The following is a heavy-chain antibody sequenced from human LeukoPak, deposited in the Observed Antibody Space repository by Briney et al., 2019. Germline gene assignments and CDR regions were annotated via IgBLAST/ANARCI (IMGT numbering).Heavy chain of an antibody. CDR3: ARVSLAYGSGSRHAVRGANWFDP. J-gene: IGHJ5*02. CDR1: GYTFTSYG. Sequence: ASVKVSCKASGYTFTSYGISWVRQAPGQGLEWMGWISAYNGNTNYAQKLQGRDTMTTDTSTSTAYMELRSLRSDDTAVYYCARVSLAYGSGSRHAVRGANWFDPWGQGTLVTVSS. D-gene: IGHD3-10*01. CDR2: ISAYNGNT. V-gene: IGHV1-18*01.